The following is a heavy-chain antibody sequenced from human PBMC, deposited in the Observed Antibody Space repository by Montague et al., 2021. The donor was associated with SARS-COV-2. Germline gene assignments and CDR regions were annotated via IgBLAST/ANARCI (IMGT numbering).Heavy chain of an antibody. D-gene: IGHD2-2*01. Sequence: SGKVSCKASGGPFSSYAISWVRQAPGQGLEWMGRIIPILGIANYAQKFQGRVTITADKSTSTAYMELSSLRSEDTAVYYCARDKKVVYCSSTSCYGHYYYGMDVWGQGTTVTVSS. V-gene: IGHV1-69*04. CDR3: ARDKKVVYCSSTSCYGHYYYGMDV. J-gene: IGHJ6*02. CDR2: IIPILGIA. CDR1: GGPFSSYA.